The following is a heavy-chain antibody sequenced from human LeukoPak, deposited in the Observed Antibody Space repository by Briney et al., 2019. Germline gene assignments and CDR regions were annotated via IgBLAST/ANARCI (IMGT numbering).Heavy chain of an antibody. J-gene: IGHJ4*02. CDR1: GFTFSNNW. V-gene: IGHV3-74*01. CDR3: AVIKEG. Sequence: PGESLRLSCAASGFTFSNNWMHWVRQAPGKGLVWVSRINSDGRTTTYADSVKGRFTISRDNAKNTLYPQMSSLRAEDTAVYYCAVIKEGWGQGTLVTVSS. D-gene: IGHD2-21*01. CDR2: INSDGRTT.